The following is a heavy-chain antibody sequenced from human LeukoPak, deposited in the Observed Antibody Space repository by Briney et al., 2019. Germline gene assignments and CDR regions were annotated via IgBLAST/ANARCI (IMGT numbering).Heavy chain of an antibody. J-gene: IGHJ4*02. CDR2: IIPIFGTA. CDR3: ARDRIFGVVSDPSPGGY. Sequence: GSSVKVSCKASGGTFSSYAISWVRQAPGQGLEWMGGIIPIFGTANYAQKFQGRVTITADESTSTAYMELSSLRSEDTAVYYCARDRIFGVVSDPSPGGYWGQGTLVTVSS. CDR1: GGTFSSYA. D-gene: IGHD3-3*02. V-gene: IGHV1-69*01.